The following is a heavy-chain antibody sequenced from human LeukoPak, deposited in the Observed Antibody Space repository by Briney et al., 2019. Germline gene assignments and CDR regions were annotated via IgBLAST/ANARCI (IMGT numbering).Heavy chain of an antibody. J-gene: IGHJ3*02. CDR2: IYYSGST. Sequence: PSETPSLTCTVSGGSISIYYWSWIPQPPEKGLERIEYIYYSGSTNYNPSLKSRVTISVDTSKNQFSLKLSSVTAADTAVYYCARFPGVERRHDIWGQGTMVTVSS. CDR1: GGSISIYY. V-gene: IGHV4-59*01. D-gene: IGHD1-1*01. CDR3: ARFPGVERRHDI.